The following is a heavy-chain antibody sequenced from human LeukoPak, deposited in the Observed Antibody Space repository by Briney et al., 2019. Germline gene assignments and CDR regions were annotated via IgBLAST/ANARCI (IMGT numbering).Heavy chain of an antibody. CDR2: ISAYNGNT. Sequence: ASVKVSCKASGYTFTGYYMHWVRQAPGQGLEWMGWISAYNGNTNYAQKLQGRVTMTTDTSTSTAYMELRSLRSDDTAVYYCARVTNGDDYWGQGTLVTVSS. CDR3: ARVTNGDDY. J-gene: IGHJ4*02. V-gene: IGHV1-18*04. CDR1: GYTFTGYY. D-gene: IGHD4-17*01.